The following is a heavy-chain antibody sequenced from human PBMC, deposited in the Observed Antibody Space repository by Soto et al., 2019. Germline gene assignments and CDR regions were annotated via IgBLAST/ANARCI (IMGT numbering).Heavy chain of an antibody. CDR3: TRNLYDSSGFFPKFEY. CDR1: GYTFTYYT. V-gene: IGHV1-3*01. CDR2: INAGDGNT. J-gene: IGHJ4*02. D-gene: IGHD3-22*01. Sequence: ASVKVSCKASGYTFTYYTVHWVRQAPGQRLEWMGWINAGDGNTKYSPNLQGRVTITKDTSASTVYMELSSLRSEDTAVYFCTRNLYDSSGFFPKFEYWGQGTLVHVSS.